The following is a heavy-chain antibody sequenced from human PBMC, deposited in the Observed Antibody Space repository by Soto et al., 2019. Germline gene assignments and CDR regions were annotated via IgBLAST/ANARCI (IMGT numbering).Heavy chain of an antibody. D-gene: IGHD3-16*02. V-gene: IGHV3-66*01. CDR3: ARDLVWSFDL. J-gene: IGHJ2*01. CDR2: IYSGGST. CDR1: GYTVSSNY. Sequence: GGSLRLSCAASGYTVSSNYMSWVRQAPGKGLEWVSIIYSGGSTYYADSVKGKFTISRDSSKNTLFLQMNCLRAEDTAVYYCARDLVWSFDLWGRGTLVTVSS.